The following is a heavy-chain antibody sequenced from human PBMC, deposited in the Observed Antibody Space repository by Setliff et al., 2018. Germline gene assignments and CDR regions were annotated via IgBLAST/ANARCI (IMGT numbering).Heavy chain of an antibody. J-gene: IGHJ6*03. CDR3: ARVPRIIIMVGVISHYYYMDV. D-gene: IGHD3-3*02. Sequence: GGSLRLSCAVSGFSFHDYGMGWVRQAPGKGLEWVSSINWNGVSIGYADSVKGRFTISRDKAKNSLYLQMNSLRAEDTALYYCARVPRIIIMVGVISHYYYMDVWGKGTTVTVSS. V-gene: IGHV3-20*04. CDR2: INWNGVSI. CDR1: GFSFHDYG.